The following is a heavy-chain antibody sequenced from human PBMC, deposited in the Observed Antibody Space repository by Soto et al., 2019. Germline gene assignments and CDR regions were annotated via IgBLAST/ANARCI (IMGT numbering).Heavy chain of an antibody. CDR3: ARVGTARYGAIISGPFDY. CDR2: TYYSGST. J-gene: IGHJ4*02. D-gene: IGHD2-21*01. Sequence: PSGTLSLTCTVSGGSISSGDYYWSWIRRPPGKGLEWIGYTYYSGSTYYNPSLKSRVTISVDTSKNQFSLKLSSVTAADTAVYYCARVGTARYGAIISGPFDYWGQGTLVPVSS. V-gene: IGHV4-30-4*01. CDR1: GGSISSGDYY.